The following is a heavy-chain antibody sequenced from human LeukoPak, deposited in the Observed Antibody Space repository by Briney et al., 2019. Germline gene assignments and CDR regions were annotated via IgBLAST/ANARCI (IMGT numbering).Heavy chain of an antibody. CDR2: IYYSGST. CDR3: ARDFVVVPAAMGAAFDI. Sequence: SETLSLTCTVSGGSISSSSYYWGWIRQPPGKGLEWIGSIYYSGSTYYNPSLKSRVTMSVDTSKNQFSLKLSSVTAADTAVYYCARDFVVVPAAMGAAFDIWGQGTMVTVSS. V-gene: IGHV4-39*07. J-gene: IGHJ3*02. CDR1: GGSISSSSYY. D-gene: IGHD2-2*01.